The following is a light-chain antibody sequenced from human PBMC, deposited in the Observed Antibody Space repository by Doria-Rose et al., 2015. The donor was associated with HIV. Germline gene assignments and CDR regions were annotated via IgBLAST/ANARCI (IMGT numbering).Light chain of an antibody. V-gene: IGKV3-20*01. CDR1: QRFSSTY. CDR3: HQYGTSWT. J-gene: IGKJ1*01. Sequence: EIVMTRSPGTLSLSPGERATLSCRASQRFSSTYLAWHQQKPGQAPSLLIYDGSTRATGIPDRFSASGSGTDFTLTINRLEPEDFALYYCHQYGTSWTFGQGTKVEI. CDR2: DGS.